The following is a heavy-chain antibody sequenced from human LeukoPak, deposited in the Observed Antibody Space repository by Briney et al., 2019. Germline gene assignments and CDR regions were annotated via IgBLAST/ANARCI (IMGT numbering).Heavy chain of an antibody. CDR2: IYPADSDT. D-gene: IGHD6-25*01. V-gene: IGHV5-51*01. J-gene: IGHJ4*02. CDR3: ARSAAGDWPFDD. CDR1: GYSFTSYW. Sequence: GESLKISCKGSGYSFTSYWIGWVRQMPGKGLEFMGIIYPADSDTRYSPSFQGQVIISADKSISTAYLQWSSLKASDTALYYCARSAAGDWPFDDWGQGTLVTVSS.